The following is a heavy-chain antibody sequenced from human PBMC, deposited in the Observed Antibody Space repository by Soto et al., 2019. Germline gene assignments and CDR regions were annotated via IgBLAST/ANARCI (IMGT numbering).Heavy chain of an antibody. D-gene: IGHD5-18*01. V-gene: IGHV4-59*01. CDR3: ARKRGYSYGYSALIWFDP. CDR2: IYYSGST. J-gene: IGHJ5*02. Sequence: SETLSLTCTVSGGPISSYYWSWIRQPPGKGLEWIGYIYYSGSTNYNPSLKSRVTISVDTSKNQFSLKLSSVTAADTAVYYCARKRGYSYGYSALIWFDPWGQGTLVTVSS. CDR1: GGPISSYY.